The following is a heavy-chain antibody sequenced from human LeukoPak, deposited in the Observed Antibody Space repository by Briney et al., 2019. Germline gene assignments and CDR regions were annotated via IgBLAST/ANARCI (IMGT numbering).Heavy chain of an antibody. CDR3: AKGGISGSYYLSYFDS. CDR2: ISDDGSTE. V-gene: IGHV3-30*18. CDR1: GFTFSSYG. D-gene: IGHD1-26*01. Sequence: GESLRLSCAASGFTFSSYGLHWVRQAPGKGLEWVTYISDDGSTEYYSDSVRGRFTISRDNSKNTLYLQVNSLRTEDTAVFYCAKGGISGSYYLSYFDSWGQGTLVTVSS. J-gene: IGHJ4*02.